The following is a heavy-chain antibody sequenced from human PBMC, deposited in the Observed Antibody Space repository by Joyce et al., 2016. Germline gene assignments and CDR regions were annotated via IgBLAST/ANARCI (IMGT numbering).Heavy chain of an antibody. CDR3: VRYYCSSTRCPGPEY. J-gene: IGHJ4*02. CDR2: ISYSGSA. D-gene: IGHD2-2*01. V-gene: IGHV4-30-4*01. Sequence: QVQLQESGPGLVQPSQTLSLTCTVSGGSISSGGYFWTWIRQHPGKGLEGIGYISYSGSAYYNLSLRSRVTISLDTSKSQFTLRLSSVTAADTAVYYCVRYYCSSTRCPGPEYWGQGTMVAVSS. CDR1: GGSISSGGYF.